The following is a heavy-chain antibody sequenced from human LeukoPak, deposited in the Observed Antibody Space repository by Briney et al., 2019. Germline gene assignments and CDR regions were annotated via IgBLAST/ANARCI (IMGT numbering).Heavy chain of an antibody. J-gene: IGHJ4*02. CDR3: ARVGGIVAYYYN. D-gene: IGHD3-10*01. V-gene: IGHV4-38-2*02. Sequence: PSETLSLTCTVSGYSISSGYYWGWIRQPPGKGLEWIGSIYHSGSTYYNPSLKSRVTISVDTSKNQFSLKLSSVTAADTAVYYCARVGGIVAYYYNWGQGTLVTVSS. CDR2: IYHSGST. CDR1: GYSISSGYY.